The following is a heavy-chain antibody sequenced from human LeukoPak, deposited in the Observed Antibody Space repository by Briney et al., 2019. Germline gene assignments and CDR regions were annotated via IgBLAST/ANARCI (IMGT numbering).Heavy chain of an antibody. CDR1: GGSFSGYY. Sequence: SETLSLTCAVYGGSFSGYYWSWIRQPPGKGLEWIGEINHSGSTNYNPSLKSRVTISVDTSKNQFSLKLSSVTAADTAVYYCARTNYDSSGYYNWGQGTLVTVSP. J-gene: IGHJ4*02. CDR3: ARTNYDSSGYYN. CDR2: INHSGST. D-gene: IGHD3-22*01. V-gene: IGHV4-34*01.